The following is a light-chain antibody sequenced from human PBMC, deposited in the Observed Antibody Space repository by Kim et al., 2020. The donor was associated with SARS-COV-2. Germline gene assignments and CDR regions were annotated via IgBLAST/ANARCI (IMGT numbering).Light chain of an antibody. J-gene: IGLJ3*02. Sequence: PGGTVTLTWAPSTGAVTSGYFPNWFQQNPGQAPRTLLYSTSNKHSWTPARFSGSLFGGKAALTLSGVQPEDEAEYYCLLYYGGAWVFGGGTQLTVL. V-gene: IGLV7-43*01. CDR2: STS. CDR3: LLYYGGAWV. CDR1: TGAVTSGYF.